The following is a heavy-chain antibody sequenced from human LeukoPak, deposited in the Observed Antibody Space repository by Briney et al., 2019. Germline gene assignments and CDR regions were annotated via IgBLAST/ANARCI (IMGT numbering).Heavy chain of an antibody. J-gene: IGHJ5*02. Sequence: PGGPLRLFCAPSGFIFSDYYMSWIRQAPGKGVEWVSYISSSGSTIYYADSVKGRFTISRDNAKNSLYLQMNSLRAEDTAVYYCARSQPGKWFDPWGQGTLVTVSS. V-gene: IGHV3-11*04. D-gene: IGHD2-2*01. CDR2: ISSSGSTI. CDR1: GFIFSDYY. CDR3: ARSQPGKWFDP.